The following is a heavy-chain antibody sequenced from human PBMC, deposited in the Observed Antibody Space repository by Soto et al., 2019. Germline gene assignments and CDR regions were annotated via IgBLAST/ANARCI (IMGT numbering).Heavy chain of an antibody. D-gene: IGHD3-10*01. V-gene: IGHV4-31*03. J-gene: IGHJ4*02. CDR3: ATYGSGSYKPTTFDY. Sequence: QVQLQESGPRLVKPSQTLSLTCTVSGGSISSGGYYWSWIRQHPGKGLEWIGYIFYSGSTYYNPSLKSRVTRSVDTSRDQFSLKLSSVTAADTAVYYCATYGSGSYKPTTFDYWCQGTLVSVSS. CDR1: GGSISSGGYY. CDR2: IFYSGST.